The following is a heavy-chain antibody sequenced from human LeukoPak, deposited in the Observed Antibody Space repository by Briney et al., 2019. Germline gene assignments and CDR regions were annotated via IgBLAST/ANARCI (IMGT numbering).Heavy chain of an antibody. CDR1: GFTVSSNY. CDR3: ARFIAVAGTYWFDP. CDR2: IYYSGST. V-gene: IGHV4-59*02. Sequence: PGGSLRLSCAASGFTVSSNYMSWIRQPPGKGLEWIGYIYYSGSTNYNPSLKSRVTISVDTSKNQFSLKLSSVTAADTAVYYCARFIAVAGTYWFDPWGQGTLVTVSS. D-gene: IGHD6-19*01. J-gene: IGHJ5*02.